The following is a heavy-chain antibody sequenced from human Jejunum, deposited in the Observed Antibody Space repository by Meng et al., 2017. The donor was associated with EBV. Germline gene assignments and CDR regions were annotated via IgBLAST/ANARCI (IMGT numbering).Heavy chain of an antibody. D-gene: IGHD6-19*01. CDR2: ISVSATVT. V-gene: IGHV3-23*01. J-gene: IGHJ4*02. CDR1: GSTFTNHA. Sequence: LGARGGLEQPGGSLSLTVSPTGSTFTNHAMTWVRQAPGKGLELVSVISVSATVTYSAYSVKCRFTISRDNSKYTLYLQMNSRRAEDTAVYDCAKKVGSSAWYLGFDYWGQGTLVTVSS. CDR3: AKKVGSSAWYLGFDY.